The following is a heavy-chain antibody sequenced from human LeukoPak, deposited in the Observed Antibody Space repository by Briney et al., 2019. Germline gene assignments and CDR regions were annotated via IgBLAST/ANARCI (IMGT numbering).Heavy chain of an antibody. CDR2: IGVGGDTT. CDR3: AKDPNGNYIGAFDI. D-gene: IGHD4-17*01. CDR1: GFTFSIYA. V-gene: IGHV3-23*01. Sequence: GALTLSCAASGFTFSIYAMHWVRQAPGKGLEWVSSIGVGGDTTYYADSVKGRFTISRDNSKSTLYLQMNSLRACDTAVYYCAKDPNGNYIGAFDIWGQGTMVTASS. J-gene: IGHJ3*02.